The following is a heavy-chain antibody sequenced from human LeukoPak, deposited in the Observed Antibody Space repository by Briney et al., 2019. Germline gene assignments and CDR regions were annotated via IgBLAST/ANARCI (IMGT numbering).Heavy chain of an antibody. J-gene: IGHJ4*02. CDR3: ARQDIVSRYFDY. V-gene: IGHV4-39*01. D-gene: IGHD5-12*01. Sequence: SETLSLTCTVSGGSISSSSCCWGWIRQPPGKGLEWIGSIYYSGSTYYNPSLKSRVTISVDTSKKQFSLKLSSATAADTAVYYCARQDIVSRYFDYWGQGTLVTVSS. CDR2: IYYSGST. CDR1: GGSISSSSCC.